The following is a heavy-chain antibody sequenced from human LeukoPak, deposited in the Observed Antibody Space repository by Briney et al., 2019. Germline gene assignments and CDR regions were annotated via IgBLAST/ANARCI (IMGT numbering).Heavy chain of an antibody. V-gene: IGHV3-13*01. Sequence: GGSLRLSCAASGFTFSTYDMHWVRQAPGKGLERVSAIGTAGDTYYPGSVKGRFTISREIAKNSLYLQMNSLRAEDTAVYYCARVSYYDSSGYFDYWGQGTLVTVSS. CDR1: GFTFSTYD. D-gene: IGHD3-22*01. J-gene: IGHJ4*02. CDR2: IGTAGDT. CDR3: ARVSYYDSSGYFDY.